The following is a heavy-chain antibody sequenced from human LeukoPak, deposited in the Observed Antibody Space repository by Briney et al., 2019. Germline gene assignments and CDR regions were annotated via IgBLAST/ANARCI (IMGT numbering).Heavy chain of an antibody. CDR2: IHSSGST. CDR3: ARLGSYSDH. Sequence: SETLSLTCSVSDGSIRSYYWSWIRQPPGKGLEGIGYIHSSGSTHYNPSLKSRVTTSLDTSKNQFSLKLISVTAADTAVYYCARLGSYSDHWGQGTMVTVSS. J-gene: IGHJ4*02. CDR1: DGSIRSYY. D-gene: IGHD1-26*01. V-gene: IGHV4-4*09.